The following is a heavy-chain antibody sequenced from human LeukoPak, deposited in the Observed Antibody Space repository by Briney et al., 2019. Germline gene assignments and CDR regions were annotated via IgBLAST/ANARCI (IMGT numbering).Heavy chain of an antibody. CDR3: AGSSWYFTPAFDY. D-gene: IGHD6-13*01. CDR1: GFTFSSYG. J-gene: IGHJ4*02. CDR2: ISYDGSNK. Sequence: GGSLRLSCAASGFTFSSYGMHWVRQAPGKGLEWVAVISYDGSNKYYADSVKGRFTISRDNSKNTLYLQMNSLRAEDTAVCYCAGSSWYFTPAFDYWGQGTLVTVSS. V-gene: IGHV3-30*03.